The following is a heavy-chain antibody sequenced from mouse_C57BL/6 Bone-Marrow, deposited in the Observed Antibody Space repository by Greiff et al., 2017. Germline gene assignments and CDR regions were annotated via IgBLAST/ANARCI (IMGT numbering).Heavy chain of an antibody. J-gene: IGHJ1*03. D-gene: IGHD1-1*01. Sequence: QVQLKESGPELVKPGASVKISCKASGYAFSSSWMNWVKQRPGKGLEWIGRIYPGDGDTNYNGKFKGKATLTADKSSSTAYMQLSSLTSEDSAVYFCARDPYYYGSSYGYFDVWGTGTTVTVSS. CDR2: IYPGDGDT. CDR3: ARDPYYYGSSYGYFDV. CDR1: GYAFSSSW. V-gene: IGHV1-82*01.